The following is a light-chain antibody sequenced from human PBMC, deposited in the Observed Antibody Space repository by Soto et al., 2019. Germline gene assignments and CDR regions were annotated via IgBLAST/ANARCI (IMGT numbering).Light chain of an antibody. J-gene: IGKJ2*01. CDR2: AAS. CDR3: QQSYSTPPYT. V-gene: IGKV1-39*01. CDR1: QSISSY. Sequence: DVPMTQSPSSLSASVGDRVTITCRASQSISSYLNWYQQKPGKAPKLLIYAASYLQSEVPSRFSGSGSGTDFTLTISCLQPEDLATYYCQQSYSTPPYTFGQGTKLEIK.